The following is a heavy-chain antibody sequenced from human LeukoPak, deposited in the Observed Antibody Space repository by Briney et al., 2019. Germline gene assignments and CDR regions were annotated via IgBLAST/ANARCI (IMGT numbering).Heavy chain of an antibody. CDR2: INPNSGGT. J-gene: IGHJ3*02. D-gene: IGHD3-10*01. CDR3: AREGTLNYYYGSGSYEAFDI. V-gene: IGHV1-2*02. CDR1: GYTFTGYY. Sequence: ASVKVSCKASGYTFTGYYMHWVRQAPGQGLEWMGWINPNSGGTNYAQKFQGRVTMTRDTSISTAYMELSRLRSDDTAVYYCAREGTLNYYYGSGSYEAFDIWGQGTMVTVSS.